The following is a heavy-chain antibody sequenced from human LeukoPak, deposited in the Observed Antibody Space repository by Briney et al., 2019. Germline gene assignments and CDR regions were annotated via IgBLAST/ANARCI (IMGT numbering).Heavy chain of an antibody. D-gene: IGHD6-13*01. V-gene: IGHV4-39*01. Sequence: SETLSLTCTVSGGSLSSSSYYWGWIRQPPGKGLEWIGSIYYSGSTYYNPSLKSRVTISVDTSKNQFSLKLSSVTAADTAVYYCARNTYSSSWPYYYYGIDVWGQGTTVTVSS. CDR1: GGSLSSSSYY. CDR2: IYYSGST. J-gene: IGHJ6*02. CDR3: ARNTYSSSWPYYYYGIDV.